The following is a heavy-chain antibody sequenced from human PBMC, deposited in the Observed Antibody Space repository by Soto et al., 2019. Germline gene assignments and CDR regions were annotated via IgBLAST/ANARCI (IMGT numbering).Heavy chain of an antibody. CDR3: ARAHLRFGELFQYYGMDV. Sequence: ASETLSLTCAVSGGSISSSNWWSWVRQPPGKGLEWIGEIYHSGSTNYNPSLKSRVTISVDKSKNQFSLKLSSVTAADTAVYYCARAHLRFGELFQYYGMDVWGQGTTVS. J-gene: IGHJ6*02. V-gene: IGHV4-4*02. CDR1: GGSISSSNW. D-gene: IGHD3-10*01. CDR2: IYHSGST.